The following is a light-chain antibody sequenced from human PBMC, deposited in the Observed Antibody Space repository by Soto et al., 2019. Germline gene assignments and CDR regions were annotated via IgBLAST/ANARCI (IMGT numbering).Light chain of an antibody. Sequence: EIELTQSPGTLSLSPGDRATLSCRASQSISSNYLAWYQQTPGQAPRLLIHAASSRATGLPDRFSGSGSGTDFTLTISRLEPEDFAVYYCQQCDTSPWTFGQGTKVEIK. CDR3: QQCDTSPWT. J-gene: IGKJ1*01. CDR1: QSISSNY. CDR2: AAS. V-gene: IGKV3-20*01.